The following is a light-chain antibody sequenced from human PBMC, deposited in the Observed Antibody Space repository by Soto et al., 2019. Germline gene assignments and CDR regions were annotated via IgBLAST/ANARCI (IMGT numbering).Light chain of an antibody. CDR1: QSVSSSS. CDR2: GAS. CDR3: QQYGTSPTT. Sequence: EIVLTQSPGTLSLSPGERATLSCRASQSVSSSSLAWYQQKPGQAPRLLIYGASIRATGIPDRFSGSGSGTDFTLTISRLEPEDFAVYYCQQYGTSPTTFGLGTKVEIK. J-gene: IGKJ1*01. V-gene: IGKV3-20*01.